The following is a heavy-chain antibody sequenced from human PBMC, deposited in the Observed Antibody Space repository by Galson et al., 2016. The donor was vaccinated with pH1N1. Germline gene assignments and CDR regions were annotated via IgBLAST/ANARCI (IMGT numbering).Heavy chain of an antibody. Sequence: LSLTCTVSGASISSHYWSWIRQPPGKGLEWIGYIHHSGSTDYNSSLKSRVTISVDTSTNQFSLKLSSVTDADTAGYFCARGDYDVFDCSQKTWSLDFWARGSPVTVSS. J-gene: IGHJ2*01. CDR2: IHHSGST. D-gene: IGHD3/OR15-3a*01. CDR1: GASISSHY. V-gene: IGHV4-59*11. CDR3: ARGDYDVFDCSQKTWSLDF.